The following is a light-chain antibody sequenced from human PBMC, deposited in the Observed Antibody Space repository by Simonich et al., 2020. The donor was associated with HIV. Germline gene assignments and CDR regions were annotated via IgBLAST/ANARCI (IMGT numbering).Light chain of an antibody. CDR2: GAS. Sequence: EIVLTQSPGTLSLSPGERATLPCRASQSVSSNYLAWYQQKSGQAPRLLIYGASSRATGITDMFSGSGSGTDFTLTISRLEPEDFAIYYCQQYGSSPYTFGQGTKLEIK. J-gene: IGKJ2*01. CDR1: QSVSSNY. V-gene: IGKV3-20*01. CDR3: QQYGSSPYT.